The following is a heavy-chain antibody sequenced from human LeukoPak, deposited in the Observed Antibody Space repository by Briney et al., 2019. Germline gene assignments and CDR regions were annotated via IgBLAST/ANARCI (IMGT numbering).Heavy chain of an antibody. CDR2: ISYDGSNK. J-gene: IGHJ4*02. Sequence: GGSLRLSCAASGFTFSSYAMHWVRQVPGKGLEWVAVISYDGSNKNYGDSLKGRFTISRDNPKNTLYLQMNSLRAEDTAVYYCARVYQGVAIFDGIDYWDQGTLVTVSS. V-gene: IGHV3-30*04. CDR1: GFTFSSYA. D-gene: IGHD3-3*01. CDR3: ARVYQGVAIFDGIDY.